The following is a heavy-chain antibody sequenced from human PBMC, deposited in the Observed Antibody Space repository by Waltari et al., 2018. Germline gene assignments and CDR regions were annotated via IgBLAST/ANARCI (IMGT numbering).Heavy chain of an antibody. CDR1: GFTFTSNW. Sequence: EEQLVESGGGLVQPGGSLRLSCAASGFTFTSNWMAWVRQAPGKGLGWVANINQDGSEKRYVDSVKGRFTISRDNAKNSLYLQMNSLRAEDTAVYYCARDVSSSSMDVWGQGTTVTVSS. J-gene: IGHJ6*02. V-gene: IGHV3-7*01. CDR2: INQDGSEK. CDR3: ARDVSSSSMDV. D-gene: IGHD6-6*01.